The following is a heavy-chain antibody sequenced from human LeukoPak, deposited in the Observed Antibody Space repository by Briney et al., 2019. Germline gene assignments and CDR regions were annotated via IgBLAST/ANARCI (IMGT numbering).Heavy chain of an antibody. CDR1: GFTVSSSY. Sequence: PGGSLRLSCAASGFTVSSSYMSWVRQAPGQGLEWVSVIHSGGKTYYADSVKGRFSISRDNSKNTLYLQMNSLRAQDTAVYYCTRDLNSGGSCWGQGALVTVSS. CDR3: TRDLNSGGSC. D-gene: IGHD2-15*01. V-gene: IGHV3-53*01. CDR2: IHSGGKT. J-gene: IGHJ4*02.